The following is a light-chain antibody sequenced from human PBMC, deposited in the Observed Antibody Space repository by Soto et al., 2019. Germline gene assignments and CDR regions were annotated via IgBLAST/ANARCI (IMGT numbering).Light chain of an antibody. CDR2: LGS. V-gene: IGKV2-28*01. CDR3: MQGLQTHRT. J-gene: IGKJ1*01. CDR1: QSLLHSNGYNY. Sequence: DIVMTQSPLSLPVTPGEPASISCRSSQSLLHSNGYNYLDWYLQKPGQSPQLLIYLGSSRASGVPDRFSVSGSGTDFTLKISRVGAEDVGIYYCMQGLQTHRTFGQGTRVDIK.